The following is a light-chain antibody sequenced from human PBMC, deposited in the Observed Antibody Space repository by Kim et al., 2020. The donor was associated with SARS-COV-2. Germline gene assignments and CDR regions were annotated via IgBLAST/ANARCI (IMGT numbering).Light chain of an antibody. CDR2: DAS. J-gene: IGKJ3*01. Sequence: EIVLTQSPATLSLSPGERATLSCRASQSVSNYLAWYQQKPGQTPRLLIYDASNRATGIPARFSGSGSGTDFTLTISSLEPEDFAVYYCHHRGNWPSFTFGPGTKLDIK. CDR3: HHRGNWPSFT. CDR1: QSVSNY. V-gene: IGKV3-11*01.